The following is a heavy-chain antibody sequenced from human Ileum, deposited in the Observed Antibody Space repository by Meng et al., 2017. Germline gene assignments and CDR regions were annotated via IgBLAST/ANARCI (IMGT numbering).Heavy chain of an antibody. CDR2: ISQSGTT. Sequence: QVQLQESGPGLVKPSGTLSLTCAVSGGSISNGKWWSWVRQPPGKGLEWIGEISQSGTTNYYPSLNSRVSISLGKANNHLSLTLTSVTAADTAVYYCATYGSGFTPPLDPWGQGILVTVSS. J-gene: IGHJ5*02. CDR3: ATYGSGFTPPLDP. D-gene: IGHD3-10*01. CDR1: GGSISNGKW. V-gene: IGHV4-4*02.